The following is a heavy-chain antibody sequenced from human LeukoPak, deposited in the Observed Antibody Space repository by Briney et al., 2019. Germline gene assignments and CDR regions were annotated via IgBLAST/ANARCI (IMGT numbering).Heavy chain of an antibody. CDR2: IYYSGST. Sequence: SETPSLTCTVSGGSNYWSWIRQHPGKGLEWIGYIYYSGSTYYNPSLKSRVTISVDTSKNQFSLKLSSVTAADTAVYYCARGHVDSSQFDYWGQGTLVTVSS. CDR3: ARGHVDSSQFDY. V-gene: IGHV4-31*03. CDR1: GGSNY. J-gene: IGHJ4*02. D-gene: IGHD5-12*01.